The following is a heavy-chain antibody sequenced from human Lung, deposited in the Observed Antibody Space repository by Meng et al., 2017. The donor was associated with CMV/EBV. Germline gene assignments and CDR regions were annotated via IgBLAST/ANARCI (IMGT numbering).Heavy chain of an antibody. D-gene: IGHD3-10*01. CDR3: ARASYGSGSPLGESWFDP. CDR2: IHSSGST. J-gene: IGHJ5*02. CDR1: GGSISSGGYY. V-gene: IGHV4-31*03. Sequence: QGQLRSTGPGWVSPSLTLSLTCTVYGGSISSGGYYWSWIRQHPGKGLEWIGYIHSSGSTYYNPSLRSRLTISVDTSKNQFSLKLSSVTAADTAVYYCARASYGSGSPLGESWFDPWGQGTLVTVSS.